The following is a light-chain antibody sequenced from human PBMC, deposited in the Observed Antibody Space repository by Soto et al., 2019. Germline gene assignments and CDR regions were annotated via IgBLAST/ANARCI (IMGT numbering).Light chain of an antibody. CDR3: AAWDDIVSGLV. CDR1: SSNIGSNY. V-gene: IGLV1-47*01. Sequence: QSVLTQSPSASGTPGQTVTISCSGRSSNIGSNYVYWYHQLPGTAPRLVMYRADQRPSGVSDRFSGSKSGTSAPLAISGLRSEDEGDYYCAAWDDIVSGLVFGGGTQLTVL. J-gene: IGLJ2*01. CDR2: RAD.